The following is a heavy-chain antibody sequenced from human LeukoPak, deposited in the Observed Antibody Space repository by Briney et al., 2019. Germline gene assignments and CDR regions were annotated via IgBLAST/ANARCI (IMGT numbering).Heavy chain of an antibody. Sequence: GGSLRLSCAASGFSFSSYSMNWVRQAPGKGLEWVSYISSSGSTIYYADSVKGRFTISRDNAKNSLYLQMNSLRAEDTAVYYCARVSIVGATFHWGQGTLVTVSS. CDR1: GFSFSSYS. CDR2: ISSSGSTI. CDR3: ARVSIVGATFH. J-gene: IGHJ4*02. V-gene: IGHV3-48*04. D-gene: IGHD1-26*01.